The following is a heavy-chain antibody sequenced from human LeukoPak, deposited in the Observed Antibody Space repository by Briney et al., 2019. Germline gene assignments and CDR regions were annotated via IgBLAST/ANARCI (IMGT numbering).Heavy chain of an antibody. CDR3: AREYGFDY. V-gene: IGHV3-21*01. D-gene: IGHD4-17*01. CDR1: GFTFSSYS. CDR2: ISSSSIYI. Sequence: GGSLRLSCAASGFTFSSYSMNWVRPAPGKGLEWVSSISSSSIYIYYADSVKGRFTISRDNSKNTLYLQMNSLRAEDTAVYYCAREYGFDYWGQGTLVTVSS. J-gene: IGHJ4*02.